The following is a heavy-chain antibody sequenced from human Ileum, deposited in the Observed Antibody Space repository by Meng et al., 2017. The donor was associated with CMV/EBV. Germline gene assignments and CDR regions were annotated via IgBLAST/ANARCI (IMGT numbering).Heavy chain of an antibody. Sequence: SSHWWSWVRQPPGKGLEWIGEIYHSGRTNYNPSLKSRVPISVDKSKNQFSLKLSSVTAADTAVYYCARDTAITIFGVVMGRGRWFDPWGQGTLVTVSS. V-gene: IGHV4-4*02. J-gene: IGHJ5*02. CDR2: IYHSGRT. D-gene: IGHD3-3*01. CDR3: ARDTAITIFGVVMGRGRWFDP. CDR1: SSHW.